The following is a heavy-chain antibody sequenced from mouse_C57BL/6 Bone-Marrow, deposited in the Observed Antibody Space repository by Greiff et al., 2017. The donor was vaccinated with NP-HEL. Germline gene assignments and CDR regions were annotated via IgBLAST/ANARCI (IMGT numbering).Heavy chain of an antibody. CDR2: IHPNSGST. CDR1: GYTFTSYW. V-gene: IGHV1-64*01. D-gene: IGHD1-1*01. J-gene: IGHJ1*03. CDR3: ASPRTYGSSYSWYFDV. Sequence: QVQLKQSGAELVKPGASVKLSCKASGYTFTSYWMHWVKQRPGQGLEWIGMIHPNSGSTNYNEKFKSKATLTVDKSSSTAYMQLSSLTSEDSAVYYCASPRTYGSSYSWYFDVWGTGTTVTVSS.